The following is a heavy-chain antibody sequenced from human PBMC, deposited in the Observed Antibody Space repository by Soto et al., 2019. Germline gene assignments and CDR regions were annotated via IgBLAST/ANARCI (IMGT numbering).Heavy chain of an antibody. CDR2: IYYSGST. V-gene: IGHV4-39*01. CDR3: ASPRIAFYNWFDP. Sequence: SETLSLTCTVSGGSISSYYWSWIRQPPGKVLEWIGSIYYSGSTYYNPSLKSRVTISVDTSKNQFSLKLSSVTAADTAVYYCASPRIAFYNWFDPWGQGTLVTVSS. CDR1: GGSISSYY. J-gene: IGHJ5*02. D-gene: IGHD3-3*02.